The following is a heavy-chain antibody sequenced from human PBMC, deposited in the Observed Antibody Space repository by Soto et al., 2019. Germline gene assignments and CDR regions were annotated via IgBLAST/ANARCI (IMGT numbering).Heavy chain of an antibody. D-gene: IGHD2-2*02. Sequence: QVQLLESGGGVIQPGRSLTLSCAASGFPLSSYAMHWVRQSPGKGLEWVAVISYDGARKNYADSVKGRFSISRNSSENTLYLQMDSLTVEDTAVYYCATVSPPLRLYTFWGQGTLVTVSS. CDR2: ISYDGARK. CDR3: ATVSPPLRLYTF. J-gene: IGHJ4*02. CDR1: GFPLSSYA. V-gene: IGHV3-30*01.